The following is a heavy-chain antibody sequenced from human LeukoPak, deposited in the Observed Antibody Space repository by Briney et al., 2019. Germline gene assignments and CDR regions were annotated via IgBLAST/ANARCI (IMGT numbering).Heavy chain of an antibody. CDR3: ARGPYFPRTYYDFWSGCQLVPDDAFDI. Sequence: GGSLRLSCAASGFTVSSNYMSWVRQAPGKGLEWVSVIYSGGSTYYADSVKGRFTISRDNSKNTLYLQMNSLRAEDTAVYYCARGPYFPRTYYDFWSGCQLVPDDAFDIWGQGTMVTVSS. CDR2: IYSGGST. D-gene: IGHD3-3*01. CDR1: GFTVSSNY. V-gene: IGHV3-53*01. J-gene: IGHJ3*02.